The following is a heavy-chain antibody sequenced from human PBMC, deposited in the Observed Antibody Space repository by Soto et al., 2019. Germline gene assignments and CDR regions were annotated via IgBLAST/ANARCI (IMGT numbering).Heavy chain of an antibody. J-gene: IGHJ6*02. CDR2: IRSKAYGGTT. CDR3: TRDSREIGYCSGGSCYPLYYYYGMDV. CDR1: GFTFGDYA. V-gene: IGHV3-49*04. Sequence: PGGSLRLSCTASGFTFGDYAMSWVRQAPGKGLEWVGFIRSKAYGGTTEYAASVKGRFTISRDDSKSIAYLQMNSLKTEDTAVYYCTRDSREIGYCSGGSCYPLYYYYGMDVWGQGTTVTVS. D-gene: IGHD2-15*01.